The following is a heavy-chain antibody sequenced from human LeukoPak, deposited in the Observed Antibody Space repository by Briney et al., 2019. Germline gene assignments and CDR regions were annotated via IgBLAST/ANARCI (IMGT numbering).Heavy chain of an antibody. Sequence: GGSLRLSCAASGFTFSSYGMDWVRQAPGKGLDWVAVIWYDGSNKYYADSVKGRFTITRDNSKNTLYLQMNSLRAEDTGVYCCVREKARRATGGMDVWGQGTTVTVSS. CDR2: IWYDGSNK. D-gene: IGHD5-12*01. J-gene: IGHJ6*02. CDR3: VREKARRATGGMDV. CDR1: GFTFSSYG. V-gene: IGHV3-33*01.